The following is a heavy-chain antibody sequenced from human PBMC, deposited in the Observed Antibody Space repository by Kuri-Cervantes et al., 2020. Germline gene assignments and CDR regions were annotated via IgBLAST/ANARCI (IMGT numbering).Heavy chain of an antibody. V-gene: IGHV4-39*01. J-gene: IGHJ3*02. CDR3: ARVGREYEVWGSYRYSFDAFDI. Sequence: ESLKISCTVSGGFISSSSYYWGWIRQPPGKALEWIGNIFYSGSTYYNPSLKGRVTISVDTSKNQFSLKLSSVTAADTAVFYCARVGREYEVWGSYRYSFDAFDIWGQGTMVTVSS. CDR1: GGFISSSSYY. D-gene: IGHD3-16*02. CDR2: IFYSGST.